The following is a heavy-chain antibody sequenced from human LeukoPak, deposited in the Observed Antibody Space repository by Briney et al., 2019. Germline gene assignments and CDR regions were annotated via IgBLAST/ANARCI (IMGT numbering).Heavy chain of an antibody. CDR1: GGSISSSSYY. CDR3: AGIAVAGISNYYYYYGMDV. V-gene: IGHV4-39*01. J-gene: IGHJ6*02. CDR2: IYYSGST. Sequence: PSETLSLTCTVSGGSISSSSYYWGWIRQPPGKGLEWIGSIYYSGSTYYNPSLKSRVTISVDTSKNQFSLKLSSVTAADTAVYYCAGIAVAGISNYYYYYGMDVWGQGTTVTVSS. D-gene: IGHD6-19*01.